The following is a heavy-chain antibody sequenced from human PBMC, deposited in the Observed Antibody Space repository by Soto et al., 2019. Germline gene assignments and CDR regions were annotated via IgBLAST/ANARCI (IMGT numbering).Heavy chain of an antibody. V-gene: IGHV3-23*01. CDR2: ISSNGGRT. D-gene: IGHD1-7*01. Sequence: VGSLRLSCAASGFTFSVYAMSWVRQAPGKGLEWVSAISSNGGRTFYADSLRGRFTISRDNSKSALYLQMNNLRAEDTAIYYCAKYSELPYEAYLQQWGQGTLVTVSS. J-gene: IGHJ1*01. CDR3: AKYSELPYEAYLQQ. CDR1: GFTFSVYA.